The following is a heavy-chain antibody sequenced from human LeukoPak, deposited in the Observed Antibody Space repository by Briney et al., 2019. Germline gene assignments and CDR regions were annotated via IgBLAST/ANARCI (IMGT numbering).Heavy chain of an antibody. V-gene: IGHV1-18*01. J-gene: IGHJ6*02. CDR2: ISAYNGNT. CDR1: GYTFTSYG. CDR3: ARDYYYYGMDV. Sequence: ASVNVSCKASGYTFTSYGISWVRQATGQGLERMGWISAYNGNTNYAQKLQGRVTMTTDTSTSTAYMELRSLRSDDTAVYYCARDYYYYGMDVWGQGTTVTVSS.